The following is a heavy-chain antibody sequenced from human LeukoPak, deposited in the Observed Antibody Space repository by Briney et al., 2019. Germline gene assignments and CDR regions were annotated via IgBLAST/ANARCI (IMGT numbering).Heavy chain of an antibody. J-gene: IGHJ4*02. CDR3: ARDFGIVDNRFDY. Sequence: GGSLRLSCAASGFPFSSFEMNWVRQAPGHGLEWISYISSNGGTIYYADSVKGRFTISRDNAKNSLYLQMSSLRVEDTAVYYCARDFGIVDNRFDYWGQGALVTVSS. D-gene: IGHD1-14*01. CDR2: ISSNGGTI. CDR1: GFPFSSFE. V-gene: IGHV3-48*03.